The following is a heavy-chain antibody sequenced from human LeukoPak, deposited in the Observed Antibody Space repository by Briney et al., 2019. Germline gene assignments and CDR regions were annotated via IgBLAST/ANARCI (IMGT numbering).Heavy chain of an antibody. Sequence: GGSLRLSCAASGFTFSSYAMSWVRQAPGKGLEWVSAISGSGGSTYYADSVKGRVTISRDNSKNTLYLQMNSLEAEDTAGYYCAKGHSSGWYGWFDPWGQGTLVTVSS. J-gene: IGHJ5*02. CDR3: AKGHSSGWYGWFDP. V-gene: IGHV3-23*01. CDR1: GFTFSSYA. CDR2: ISGSGGST. D-gene: IGHD6-19*01.